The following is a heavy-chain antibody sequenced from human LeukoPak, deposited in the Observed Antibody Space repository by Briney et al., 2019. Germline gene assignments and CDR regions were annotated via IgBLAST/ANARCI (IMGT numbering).Heavy chain of an antibody. V-gene: IGHV1-18*01. CDR1: GYTFTMYA. CDR2: IRAYNGNT. CDR3: ARESDYYYGTDV. J-gene: IGHJ6*02. Sequence: ASVKVSRKPSGYTFTMYAISSVCETPGQGLEWMGWIRAYNGNTIYAQKLQRRFTMTTESSTSTAYMELRSLRSDDPAVYYCARESDYYYGTDVWGQGTTVTVSS.